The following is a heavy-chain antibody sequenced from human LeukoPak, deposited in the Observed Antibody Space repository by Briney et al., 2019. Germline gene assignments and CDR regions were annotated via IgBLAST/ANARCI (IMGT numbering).Heavy chain of an antibody. V-gene: IGHV4-59*12. Sequence: PSETLSLTCIVSGGSISNYYWSWIRQPPGKGLEWIGYIYHSGSTYYNPSLKSRVTISVDRSKNQFSLKLSSVTAADTAVYYCARSRVSGMDVWGQGTTVTVSS. CDR3: ARSRVSGMDV. J-gene: IGHJ6*02. CDR1: GGSISNYY. D-gene: IGHD6-13*01. CDR2: IYHSGST.